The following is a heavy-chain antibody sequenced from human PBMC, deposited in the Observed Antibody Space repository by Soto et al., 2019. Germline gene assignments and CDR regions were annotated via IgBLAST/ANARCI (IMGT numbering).Heavy chain of an antibody. J-gene: IGHJ6*02. CDR1: GFTFSNAW. CDR2: IKSKTDGGTT. CDR3: TTGVAETGYYYGMDV. Sequence: PGGSLRLSCAASGFTFSNAWMSWVRQAPGKGLEWVGRIKSKTDGGTTDYAAPVKGRFTISRDDSKNTLYLQMNSLKTEDTAVYYCTTGVAETGYYYGMDVWGQGTTVTVS. V-gene: IGHV3-15*01. D-gene: IGHD2-15*01.